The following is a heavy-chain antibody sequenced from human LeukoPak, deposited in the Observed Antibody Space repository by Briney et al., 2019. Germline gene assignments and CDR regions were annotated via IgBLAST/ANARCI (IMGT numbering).Heavy chain of an antibody. CDR1: GFTFSSYA. J-gene: IGHJ4*02. D-gene: IGHD3-22*01. CDR3: AKEEKDYYDSSGYYPIDS. Sequence: PGGSLRLSCAASGFTFSSYAMSWVRQAPGKGLEWVSAISGSGGSTYYADSVKGRFTISRDNSQNTLYLQMNSLRAEDTAVYYCAKEEKDYYDSSGYYPIDSWGQGTLVTVSS. V-gene: IGHV3-23*01. CDR2: ISGSGGST.